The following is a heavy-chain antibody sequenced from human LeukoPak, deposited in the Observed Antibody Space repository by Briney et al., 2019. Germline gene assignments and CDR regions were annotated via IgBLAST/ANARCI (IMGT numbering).Heavy chain of an antibody. V-gene: IGHV1-2*02. CDR2: INPNSGGT. CDR3: ARGITMVRGVIGHYYYYYMDV. CDR1: GYTFTGYY. J-gene: IGHJ6*03. Sequence: ASVKVSCKASGYTFTGYYMHWVRQAPGQGLEWMGWINPNSGGTNYAQKFQGRVTMTRDTSISTAYMELSRLRSDDTAVYYCARGITMVRGVIGHYYYYYMDVWGKGTTVTVSS. D-gene: IGHD3-10*01.